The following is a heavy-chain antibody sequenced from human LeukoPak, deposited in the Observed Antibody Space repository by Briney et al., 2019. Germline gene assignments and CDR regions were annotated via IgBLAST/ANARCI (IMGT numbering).Heavy chain of an antibody. Sequence: GESLKISCKGSGYSFTNYWIGWVRQMPGKGLEWMGIIYPGDSDTRYSPSFQGQVTISADKSISTAYLQWSSLKASDTAMYYCARRAHGSGSYQYYFDYWGQGTLVTVSS. CDR1: GYSFTNYW. CDR2: IYPGDSDT. J-gene: IGHJ4*02. V-gene: IGHV5-51*01. CDR3: ARRAHGSGSYQYYFDY. D-gene: IGHD3-10*01.